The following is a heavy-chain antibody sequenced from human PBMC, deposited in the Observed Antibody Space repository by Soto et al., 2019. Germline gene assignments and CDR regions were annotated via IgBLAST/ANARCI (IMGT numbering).Heavy chain of an antibody. V-gene: IGHV6-1*01. D-gene: IGHD6-19*01. J-gene: IGHJ4*02. CDR3: AREIAAVAGVYYFDY. CDR2: TYYRSKWYN. Sequence: SQTLSLTCVISGDSVSSNSASWNWIRQSPSRGLEWLGRTYYRSKWYNDYAVSVKSRLTINPDTSKNQFSLQLNSVTPEDTAVYYCAREIAAVAGVYYFDYWGQGTLVTVSS. CDR1: GDSVSSNSAS.